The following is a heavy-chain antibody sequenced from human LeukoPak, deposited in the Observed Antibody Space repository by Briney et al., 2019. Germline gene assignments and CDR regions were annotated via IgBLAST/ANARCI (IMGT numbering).Heavy chain of an antibody. CDR3: ARDQVVRGSGSYILTYYYYGMDV. Sequence: LQTLSLTCTVSGGSISSGGYYWSWIRQHPGKGLEWIGYISYSGSTYYSPSLKSRLTITLDTSKNQFSLKLSSVTAADTAVYYCARDQVVRGSGSYILTYYYYGMDVWGQGTTVTVSS. CDR1: GGSISSGGYY. J-gene: IGHJ6*02. V-gene: IGHV4-31*03. D-gene: IGHD3-10*01. CDR2: ISYSGST.